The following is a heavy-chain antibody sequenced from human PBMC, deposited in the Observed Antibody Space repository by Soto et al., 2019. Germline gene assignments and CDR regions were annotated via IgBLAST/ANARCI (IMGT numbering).Heavy chain of an antibody. CDR3: ASHKRTVPAAMRTFDY. D-gene: IGHD2-2*01. Sequence: GGSLRLSCAASGFTFSSYWMSWVRQAPGKGLEWVANIKQDGSEKYYVDSVKGRFTISRDNAKNSLYLQMNSLRAEDTAVYYCASHKRTVPAAMRTFDYWGQGTLVTVSS. V-gene: IGHV3-7*01. CDR1: GFTFSSYW. CDR2: IKQDGSEK. J-gene: IGHJ4*02.